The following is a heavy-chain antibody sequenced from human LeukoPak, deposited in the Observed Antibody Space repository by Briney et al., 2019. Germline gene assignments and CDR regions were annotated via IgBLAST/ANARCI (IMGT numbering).Heavy chain of an antibody. D-gene: IGHD1-26*01. CDR2: IYYNGNT. Sequence: ASETLSLTCSVSDGSINSYYWNWIRRPPGKGLEWIGYIYYNGNTNYSPSLKSRVTMSVDTSKNLFSLKVSSVTAADTAVYYCARGRSNYYGMDVWGQGTTVTVSS. J-gene: IGHJ6*02. CDR3: ARGRSNYYGMDV. V-gene: IGHV4-59*01. CDR1: DGSINSYY.